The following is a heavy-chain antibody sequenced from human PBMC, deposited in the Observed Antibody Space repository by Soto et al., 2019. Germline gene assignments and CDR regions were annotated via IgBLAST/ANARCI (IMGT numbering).Heavy chain of an antibody. CDR1: GYTFTSYD. CDR2: MNPNSGNT. V-gene: IGHV1-8*01. Sequence: QVQLVQSGAEVKKPGASVKVSCKASGYTFTSYDINWVRQATGQGLEWMGWMNPNSGNTGYAQKFRGRVTMTRNTSLSTAYMELSSLRSEDTAVYYCARERTGTTSMDVWGQGTTVNVSS. CDR3: ARERTGTTSMDV. J-gene: IGHJ6*02. D-gene: IGHD1-1*01.